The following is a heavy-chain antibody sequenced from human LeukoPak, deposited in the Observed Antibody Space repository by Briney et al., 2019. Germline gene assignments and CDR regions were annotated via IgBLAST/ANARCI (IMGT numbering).Heavy chain of an antibody. CDR1: GGIYSRYA. CDR3: ATGTVQGIDY. J-gene: IGHJ4*02. Sequence: AVNDSCKASGGIYSRYASSWLRQAAGQELDWMGRIIPIFGIANYAHKFQDRVTITADKSTSTAYTELSSLRSEDTAVYYCATGTVQGIDYWGQGTLVTVSS. D-gene: IGHD1-1*01. V-gene: IGHV1-69*04. CDR2: IIPIFGIA.